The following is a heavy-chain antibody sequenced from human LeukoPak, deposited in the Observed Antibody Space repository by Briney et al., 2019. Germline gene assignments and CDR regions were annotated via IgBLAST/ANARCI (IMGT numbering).Heavy chain of an antibody. D-gene: IGHD3-22*01. Sequence: GRSLSLSCAASGFTFSSYAMHWVRQAPGKGLEWVAVISYDGSNKYYADSVKGRFAISRDNSKNTLYLRMDSLRAEGTAVYYCAKDPRITTIVGLYYFDYWGQGTLVTVSS. J-gene: IGHJ4*02. CDR3: AKDPRITTIVGLYYFDY. CDR2: ISYDGSNK. CDR1: GFTFSSYA. V-gene: IGHV3-30*18.